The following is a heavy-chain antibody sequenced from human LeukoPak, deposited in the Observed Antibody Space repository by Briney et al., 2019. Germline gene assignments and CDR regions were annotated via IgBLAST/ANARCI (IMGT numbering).Heavy chain of an antibody. CDR3: ARVTGDYVWGSYRFDY. J-gene: IGHJ4*02. CDR2: ISSSGSTI. D-gene: IGHD3-16*02. V-gene: IGHV3-48*03. CDR1: GFTFSSYE. Sequence: QPGGSLRLSCAASGFTFSSYEMNWVRQAPGKGLEWVSYISSSGSTIYYADSVKGRFTISRDNAKNSLYLQMNSLRAEDTAVYYYARVTGDYVWGSYRFDYWGQGTLVTVSS.